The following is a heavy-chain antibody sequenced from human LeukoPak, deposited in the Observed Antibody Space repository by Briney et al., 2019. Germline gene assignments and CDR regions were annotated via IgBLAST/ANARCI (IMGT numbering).Heavy chain of an antibody. CDR1: GYTFTGYY. J-gene: IGHJ3*02. V-gene: IGHV1-3*01. Sequence: ASVKVSCKASGYTFTGYYMHWVRQAPGQGLEWMGWINAGNGNTKYSQKFQGRVTITRDTSASTAYMELSSLRSEDTAVYYCARDPARFDAFDIWGQGTLVTVSS. CDR2: INAGNGNT. D-gene: IGHD6-6*01. CDR3: ARDPARFDAFDI.